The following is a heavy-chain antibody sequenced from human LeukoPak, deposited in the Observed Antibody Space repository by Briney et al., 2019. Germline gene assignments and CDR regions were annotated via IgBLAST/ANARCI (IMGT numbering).Heavy chain of an antibody. J-gene: IGHJ4*02. Sequence: SETLSLTCTVSGGSISSGDYYWSWIRQPPGKGLEWIGYIYYSGSTYYNPSLKSRVTISVDTSKNQFSLKLSSVTAADTAVYYCARGILYSSGWYLGYYFDYWGQGTLVTVSS. CDR2: IYYSGST. CDR1: GGSISSGDYY. V-gene: IGHV4-30-4*01. CDR3: ARGILYSSGWYLGYYFDY. D-gene: IGHD6-19*01.